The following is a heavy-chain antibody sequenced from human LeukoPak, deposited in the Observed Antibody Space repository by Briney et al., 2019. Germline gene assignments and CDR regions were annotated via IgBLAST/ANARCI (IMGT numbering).Heavy chain of an antibody. CDR3: ATQYAQFYDF. CDR1: GYTFDKYW. CDR2: IYPGGSDA. J-gene: IGHJ4*01. D-gene: IGHD2-8*01. V-gene: IGHV5-51*01. Sequence: GESLKISCKGSGYTFDKYWISWVRQTPGKGLEWMGIIYPGGSDARYNPSFQGQVTMSVDKSMSTAYLQWSSLKASDTATYYCATQYAQFYDFWGQGTLVTVSS.